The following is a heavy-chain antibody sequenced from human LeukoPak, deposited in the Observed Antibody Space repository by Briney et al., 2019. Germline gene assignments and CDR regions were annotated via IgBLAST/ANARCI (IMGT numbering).Heavy chain of an antibody. CDR2: INPNSDGT. V-gene: IGHV1-2*02. Sequence: GASVKVSCKASGYPFTGYYMHWVRQAPGQGLEWMGWINPNSDGTNSAQKFQGRVTMTRDTSISTVYMELSSLRPDDTAVYYCARKRIAAPIDYWGQGTLVTVSS. CDR3: ARKRIAAPIDY. D-gene: IGHD6-6*01. J-gene: IGHJ4*02. CDR1: GYPFTGYY.